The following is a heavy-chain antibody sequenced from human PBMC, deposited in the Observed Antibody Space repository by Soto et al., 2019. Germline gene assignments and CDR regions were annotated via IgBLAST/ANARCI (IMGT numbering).Heavy chain of an antibody. Sequence: QVQLVESGGGVVQPGRSLRLSCAASGFTFSSYGMHWVRQAPGKGLEWVAVIWYDGNNKYYADSVKGRFTISRDNSKNTLYLQMNSLRAEDTAVYYCAREGRYCSGGSCYSKYYFDYWGQGTLVTVSS. J-gene: IGHJ4*02. CDR3: AREGRYCSGGSCYSKYYFDY. D-gene: IGHD2-15*01. V-gene: IGHV3-33*01. CDR2: IWYDGNNK. CDR1: GFTFSSYG.